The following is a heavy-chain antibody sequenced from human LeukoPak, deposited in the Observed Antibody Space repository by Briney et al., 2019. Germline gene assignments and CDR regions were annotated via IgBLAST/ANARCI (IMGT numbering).Heavy chain of an antibody. Sequence: PGGSLRLSCAASGFTFSSYSMTWVRQAPGKGLEWVSSITSSSSYIHYADSVKGRFTISRDNAKNSLYLQMNNLRAEDTAVYYCARDRHYDILTGYFQDWGQGTLVTVSS. J-gene: IGHJ1*01. CDR3: ARDRHYDILTGYFQD. CDR1: GFTFSSYS. CDR2: ITSSSSYI. D-gene: IGHD3-9*01. V-gene: IGHV3-21*01.